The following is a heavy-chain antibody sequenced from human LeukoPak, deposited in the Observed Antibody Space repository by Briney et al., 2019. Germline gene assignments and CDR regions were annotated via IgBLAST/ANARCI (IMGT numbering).Heavy chain of an antibody. CDR2: ISAHNGNT. V-gene: IGHV1-18*01. CDR1: GYTFTSYG. CDR3: ARVPTPLLRYFDWSGTPLDY. J-gene: IGHJ4*02. Sequence: ASVKVSCKASGYTFTSYGISWVRQAPGQGLEWMGWISAHNGNTNYAQKLQGRVTMTTDTSTSTAYMELRSLRSDDTAVYYCARVPTPLLRYFDWSGTPLDYWGQGTLVTVSS. D-gene: IGHD3-9*01.